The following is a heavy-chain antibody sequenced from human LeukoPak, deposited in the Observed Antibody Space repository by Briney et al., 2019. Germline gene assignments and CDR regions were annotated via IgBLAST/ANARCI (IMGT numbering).Heavy chain of an antibody. V-gene: IGHV4-39*01. CDR2: IYYSGST. D-gene: IGHD3-3*01. CDR1: GGSISSSSYY. Sequence: PSETLSLTCTVSGGSISSSSYYWGWIRQPPGKGLEWIGSIYYSGSTYYNPSPKSRVTISLDTSKNQFSLKLSSVTAADTAVYYCVRRAIFEGPFDYWGQGTLVTVSS. CDR3: VRRAIFEGPFDY. J-gene: IGHJ4*02.